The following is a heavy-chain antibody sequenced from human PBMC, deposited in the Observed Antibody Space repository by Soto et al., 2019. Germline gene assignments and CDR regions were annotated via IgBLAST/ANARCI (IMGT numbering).Heavy chain of an antibody. CDR3: ARVERDIAVAVGGYFDY. Sequence: GGSLRLSCAASGFTFSSYGMSWVRQAPGKGLEWVANIKQDGSEKYYVDSVKGRFTISRDNAKNSLYLQMNSLRAEDTAVYYCARVERDIAVAVGGYFDYWGQGTLVTVSS. J-gene: IGHJ4*02. CDR2: IKQDGSEK. CDR1: GFTFSSYG. V-gene: IGHV3-7*01. D-gene: IGHD6-19*01.